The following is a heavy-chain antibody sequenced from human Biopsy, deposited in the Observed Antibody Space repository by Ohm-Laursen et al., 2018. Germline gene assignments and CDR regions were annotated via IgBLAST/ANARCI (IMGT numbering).Heavy chain of an antibody. CDR3: AKHGSGWTGDDALHI. D-gene: IGHD6-19*01. CDR1: GGSISGSS. CDR2: ISYSGST. Sequence: GTLSLTCTVSGGSISGSSWSWIRQAPGRGLEWVEYISYSGSTSNNPSLKSRITISVDTSKNQISLKVTSVTAADTAVYYCAKHGSGWTGDDALHIWGQGTMVTVSS. V-gene: IGHV4-59*08. J-gene: IGHJ3*02.